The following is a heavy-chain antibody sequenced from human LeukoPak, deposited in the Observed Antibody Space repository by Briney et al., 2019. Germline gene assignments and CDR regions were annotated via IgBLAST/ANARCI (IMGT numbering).Heavy chain of an antibody. CDR2: ISAYNGNT. CDR1: GYTFTSYG. CDR3: ARESWYFYYYYYMDV. J-gene: IGHJ6*03. D-gene: IGHD6-13*01. Sequence: GASVKVSCKASGYTFTSYGISWVRQAPGQGLEWMGWISAYNGNTNYAQKLQGRVTMTTDTSTSTAYMELRSLRSDDTAVYYCARESWYFYYYYYMDVWGKGTTVTVSS. V-gene: IGHV1-18*01.